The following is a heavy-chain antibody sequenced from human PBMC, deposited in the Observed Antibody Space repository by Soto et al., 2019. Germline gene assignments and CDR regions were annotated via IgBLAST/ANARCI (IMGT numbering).Heavy chain of an antibody. CDR1: GFTVTINY. V-gene: IGHV3-53*01. CDR3: HGYGH. CDR2: IYTGGTT. D-gene: IGHD5-12*01. J-gene: IGHJ4*02. Sequence: EVQVVESGGGLIQPGGSLRLSCAVSGFTVTINYMSWVRQAPGKGLEWVSVIYTGGTTFYADSVQGRFTISRDTSRNTLYLQMNSLRGEDTAVYYCHGYGHWGQGTLVTVSS.